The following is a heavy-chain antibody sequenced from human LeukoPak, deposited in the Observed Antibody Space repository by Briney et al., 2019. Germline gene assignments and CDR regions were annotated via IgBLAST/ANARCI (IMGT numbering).Heavy chain of an antibody. CDR3: ARDRLVVVVAAIMGAFDI. CDR2: INPSGGST. CDR1: GYTFTSYY. J-gene: IGHJ3*02. Sequence: GASVKVSCKASGYTFTSYYMHWVRQAPGQGLEWMGIINPSGGSTSYAQKLQGRVTMTTDTSTSTAYMELRSLRSDDTAVYYCARDRLVVVVAAIMGAFDIWGQGTMVTVSS. D-gene: IGHD2-15*01. V-gene: IGHV1-46*01.